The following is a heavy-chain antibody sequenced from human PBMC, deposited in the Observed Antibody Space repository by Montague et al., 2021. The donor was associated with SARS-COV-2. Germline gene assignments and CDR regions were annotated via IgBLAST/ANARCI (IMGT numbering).Heavy chain of an antibody. J-gene: IGHJ6*02. D-gene: IGHD2-15*01. V-gene: IGHV4-31*03. CDR1: SGSINSGGFY. Sequence: TLSLTCSVSSGSINSGGFYWSWIRQPPGKGLEWIGYIYYSGSTCYNPSLKSRLTISVDTSKNQFSLNLSSVTATDTAVYYCARSVRGYCNDDSCLACYYYGLDVWGQGTTVTVSS. CDR3: ARSVRGYCNDDSCLACYYYGLDV. CDR2: IYYSGST.